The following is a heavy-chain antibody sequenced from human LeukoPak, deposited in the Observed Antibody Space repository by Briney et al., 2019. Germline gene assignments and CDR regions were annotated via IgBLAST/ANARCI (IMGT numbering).Heavy chain of an antibody. Sequence: SQTLSLTCAVSGGSISSGGYSWSWIRQPPGKGLEWIGYFYHSGSTYYNPSLKSRVTISVDRSKNQFPLKLSSVTAADTAVYHCARDSGGYDRTDAFDVWGQGTMVTVSS. CDR3: ARDSGGYDRTDAFDV. CDR2: FYHSGST. J-gene: IGHJ3*01. CDR1: GGSISSGGYS. V-gene: IGHV4-30-2*01. D-gene: IGHD5-12*01.